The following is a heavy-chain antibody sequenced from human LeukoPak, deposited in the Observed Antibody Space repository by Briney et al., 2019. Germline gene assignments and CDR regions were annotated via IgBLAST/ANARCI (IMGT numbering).Heavy chain of an antibody. CDR1: GFTFSNYG. CDR2: ISSTGGST. Sequence: RGSLRLSCSASGFTFSNYGMHWVRQAPGKGLECISTISSTGGSTYYADSVKGRFTISRDNSKNTLYLQMNSLRAEDTAVYYCAKDHYDSSGYYPRYWGQGTLVTVSS. CDR3: AKDHYDSSGYYPRY. V-gene: IGHV3-64*04. D-gene: IGHD3-22*01. J-gene: IGHJ4*02.